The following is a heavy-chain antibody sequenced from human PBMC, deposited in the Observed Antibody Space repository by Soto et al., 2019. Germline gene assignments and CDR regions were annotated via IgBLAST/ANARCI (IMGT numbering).Heavy chain of an antibody. Sequence: ASETLSLTCAVSGGSISSGGYSWSWIRQPPGKGLEWIGYIYHSGSTYYNPSLKSRVTISVDRSKNQFSLKLSSVTAADTAVYYYARVPRPWSQGTLVTVSS. J-gene: IGHJ5*02. CDR2: IYHSGST. CDR1: GGSISSGGYS. CDR3: ARVPRP. V-gene: IGHV4-30-2*01.